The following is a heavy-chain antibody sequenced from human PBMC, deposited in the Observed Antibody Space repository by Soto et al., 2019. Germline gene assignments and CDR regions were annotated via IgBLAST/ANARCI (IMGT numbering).Heavy chain of an antibody. Sequence: EVQLVESGGGLVQPGGSLRLSCAASGFTFSSYWMYWVRQAPGKGLEWVSHMNNDGSYTIYAESVKGRFTFSRDNAKNTLYLQINSLRAEDTAVYYCVRGGYMHACDIWGQGKMVTVSS. J-gene: IGHJ3*02. CDR1: GFTFSSYW. CDR3: VRGGYMHACDI. D-gene: IGHD6-13*01. V-gene: IGHV3-74*01. CDR2: MNNDGSYT.